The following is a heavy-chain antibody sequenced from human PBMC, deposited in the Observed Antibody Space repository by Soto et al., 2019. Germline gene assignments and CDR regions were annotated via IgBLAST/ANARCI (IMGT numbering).Heavy chain of an antibody. V-gene: IGHV1-69*13. Sequence: SVKVSCKASGGTFGSYAISWVRQAPGQGLEWMGGIIPIPGTANYAQKFQSRVTIAADESTSTAYMELSSLRSEDTAVYYCARSQGSSTSLEIYYYYYYGMDVWGQGTTVTVS. CDR3: ARSQGSSTSLEIYYYYYYGMDV. J-gene: IGHJ6*02. CDR2: IIPIPGTA. CDR1: GGTFGSYA. D-gene: IGHD2-2*01.